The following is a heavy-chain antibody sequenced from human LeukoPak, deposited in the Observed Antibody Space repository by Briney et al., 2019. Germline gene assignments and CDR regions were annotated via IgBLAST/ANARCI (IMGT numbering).Heavy chain of an antibody. D-gene: IGHD4-23*01. J-gene: IGHJ3*02. CDR1: GSTFSSYG. Sequence: PGGSLRLSCAASGSTFSSYGMHWVRQAPGKGLEWVAVISYDGSNKYYADSVKGRFTISRDNSKNTLYLQMNSLRAEDTAVYYCAKFYGGNSPAFDIWGQGTMVAVSS. CDR2: ISYDGSNK. CDR3: AKFYGGNSPAFDI. V-gene: IGHV3-30*18.